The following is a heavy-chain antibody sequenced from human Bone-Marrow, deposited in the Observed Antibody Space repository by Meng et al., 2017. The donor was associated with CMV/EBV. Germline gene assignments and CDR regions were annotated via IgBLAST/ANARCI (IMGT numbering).Heavy chain of an antibody. D-gene: IGHD2-2*01. J-gene: IGHJ4*02. CDR1: GGSFSGYY. CDR3: ARGYCSSTSCLIDY. Sequence: QVQHKQWGDGLLKPSETLSLTCAGYGGSFSGYYWSWIRQPQGKGLEWIGEINHSGSTNYNPSLKSRVAISVDTSKNQFSLKLSSVTAADTAVYYCARGYCSSTSCLIDYWGQGTLVTVSS. V-gene: IGHV4-34*01. CDR2: INHSGST.